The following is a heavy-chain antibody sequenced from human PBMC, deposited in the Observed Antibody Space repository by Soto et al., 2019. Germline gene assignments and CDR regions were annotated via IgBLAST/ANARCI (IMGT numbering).Heavy chain of an antibody. J-gene: IGHJ1*01. CDR3: ARALESYDSSGYQYFQH. V-gene: IGHV3-33*01. CDR1: GFTFSSYG. Sequence: GGSLRLSCAASGFTFSSYGMHWVRQAPGKGLEWVAVIWYDGSNKYYADSVKGRFTISRDNSKNTLYLQMNSLRAEDTAVYYCARALESYDSSGYQYFQHWGQGTLVTVSS. D-gene: IGHD3-22*01. CDR2: IWYDGSNK.